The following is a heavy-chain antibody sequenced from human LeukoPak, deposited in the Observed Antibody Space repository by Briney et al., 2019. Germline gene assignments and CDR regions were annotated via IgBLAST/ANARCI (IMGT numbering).Heavy chain of an antibody. D-gene: IGHD4-23*01. V-gene: IGHV3-30*02. J-gene: IGHJ3*02. CDR2: IRYDGSNK. CDR1: GFTFSSYG. CDR3: AKFADYGGDAFDI. Sequence: GALRLSCAASGFTFSSYGMHWVRQAPGKGLEWVAFIRYDGSNKYYADSVKGRFTISRDNSKNTLYLQMNSLRAEDTAVYYCAKFADYGGDAFDIWGQGTMVTVSS.